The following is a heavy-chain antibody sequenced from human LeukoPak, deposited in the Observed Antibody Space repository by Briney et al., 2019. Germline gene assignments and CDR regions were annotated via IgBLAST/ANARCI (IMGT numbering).Heavy chain of an antibody. CDR3: ARDPEIATRPNWFDP. D-gene: IGHD6-6*01. CDR1: GFTFSSYS. J-gene: IGHJ5*02. CDR2: ISSSSSTI. V-gene: IGHV3-48*01. Sequence: GGSLRLSCAASGFTFSSYSMNWVRQAPGKGLEWVSYISSSSSTIYYADSVKGRFTISRDNAKNSLYLQMNSLRTEDTAVYYCARDPEIATRPNWFDPWGQGTLVTVSS.